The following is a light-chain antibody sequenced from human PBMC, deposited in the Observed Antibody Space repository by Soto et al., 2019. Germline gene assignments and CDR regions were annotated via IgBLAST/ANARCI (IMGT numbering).Light chain of an antibody. CDR1: QDITNF. CDR2: DAS. J-gene: IGKJ2*03. CDR3: QQFDDVPYS. Sequence: DIQMTQSPSSLSASVGDRVTITCQASQDITNFLNWYQQKPGKAPKLLIYDASSLQTGDPSRFSGSGSGTDFSFTISSLQPEDIATYYCQQFDDVPYSFGQGTKVAIK. V-gene: IGKV1-33*01.